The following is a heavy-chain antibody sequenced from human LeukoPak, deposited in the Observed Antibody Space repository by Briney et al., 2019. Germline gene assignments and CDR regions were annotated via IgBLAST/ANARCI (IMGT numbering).Heavy chain of an antibody. Sequence: GGSLRLTCAASGFTFSSYGMSWVRQAPGKGLEWVSAISPSGRNTYYADSVKGRFSISRDNSKNTLYLQVNGLRTEDTAVYYCAKAPVITCSGAYCYPFDYWSQGTLVTVSS. V-gene: IGHV3-23*01. CDR3: AKAPVITCSGAYCYPFDY. CDR2: ISPSGRNT. J-gene: IGHJ4*02. CDR1: GFTFSSYG. D-gene: IGHD2-15*01.